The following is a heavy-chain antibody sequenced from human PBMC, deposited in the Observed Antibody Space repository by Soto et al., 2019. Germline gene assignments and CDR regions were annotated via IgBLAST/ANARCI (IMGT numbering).Heavy chain of an antibody. V-gene: IGHV1-18*01. CDR2: TSGYTGNT. D-gene: IGHD3-22*01. CDR1: GYTFNMHG. J-gene: IGHJ4*02. Sequence: VQLLQCGPEEKNPGASVKVSCKASGYTFNMHGISWVRQAPGQGLEWMGWTSGYTGNTDYAQKLQDRVTLTTETSSSTAYMELRSLSPDDTAGYYCARGQYAYDSSGNGGTEFGCWAQGTLVTASS. CDR3: ARGQYAYDSSGNGGTEFGC.